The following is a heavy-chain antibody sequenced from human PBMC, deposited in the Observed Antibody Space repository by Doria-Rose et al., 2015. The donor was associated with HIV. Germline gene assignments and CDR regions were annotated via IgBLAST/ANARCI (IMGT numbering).Heavy chain of an antibody. CDR1: GGSISHCY. CDR2: IFYTGST. V-gene: IGHV4-59*01. J-gene: IGHJ4*02. D-gene: IGHD1-26*01. Sequence: QVQLQESGPGLVKPSETLSHTCSVSGGSISHCYWSWIRQPSGKGLEYIGDIFYTGSTNYSPSLKSRVSISIDTSKTKFSLRLSSVTAADTAVYYCARVLSGTYDYWGQGTLVTVSS. CDR3: ARVLSGTYDY.